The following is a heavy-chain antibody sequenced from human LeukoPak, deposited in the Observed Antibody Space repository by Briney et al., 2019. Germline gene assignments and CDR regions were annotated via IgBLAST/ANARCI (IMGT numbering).Heavy chain of an antibody. CDR2: ISTYNGNR. D-gene: IGHD5-12*01. CDR1: VYTFTGYY. Sequence: GASVKVSCKASVYTFTGYYMHWVRQAPGQGLEWMGWISTYNGNRNYAQKLQGRVTMTTDTSTRTAYRELRSLRSDDTAVYYCARDGWLRSLVGAFDIWGQGTMVTVSS. CDR3: ARDGWLRSLVGAFDI. J-gene: IGHJ3*02. V-gene: IGHV1-18*04.